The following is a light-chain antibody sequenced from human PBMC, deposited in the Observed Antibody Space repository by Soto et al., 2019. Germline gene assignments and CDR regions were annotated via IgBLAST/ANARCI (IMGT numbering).Light chain of an antibody. V-gene: IGKV1-5*03. Sequence: EIQMTQSPSTLSASVGDRVTITCRASQSISSWLAWYQQKPGKAPKLLIYKASSLESGVPSRFSGSGSGTEFTLTISSLKSDDSATDYCQQYNSYPAFGQGTKVDI. CDR1: QSISSW. J-gene: IGKJ1*01. CDR2: KAS. CDR3: QQYNSYPA.